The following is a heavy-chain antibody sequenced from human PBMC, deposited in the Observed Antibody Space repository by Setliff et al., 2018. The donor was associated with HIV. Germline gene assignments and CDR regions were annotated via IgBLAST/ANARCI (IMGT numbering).Heavy chain of an antibody. D-gene: IGHD2-15*01. J-gene: IGHJ5*02. Sequence: PSETLSLTCTVSGGSINSGGYYWSWIRQHPGKGLEWIGYIFYSGSTYYNPSLKSRVTISADTSKNQFSLNLRSVSAADTAVYYCARQKVGDCSGGSCYFNWFDPWGQGTLVTVSS. CDR3: ARQKVGDCSGGSCYFNWFDP. CDR1: GGSINSGGYY. CDR2: IFYSGST. V-gene: IGHV4-30-4*01.